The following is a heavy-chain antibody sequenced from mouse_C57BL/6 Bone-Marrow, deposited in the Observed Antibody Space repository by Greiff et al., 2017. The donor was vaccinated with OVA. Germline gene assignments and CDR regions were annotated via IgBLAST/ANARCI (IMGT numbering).Heavy chain of an antibody. CDR3: TGITTVVAPFDY. Sequence: VHVKQSGTVLARPGASVKMSCKTSGYTFTSYWMHWVKQRPGQGLEWIGAIYPGNSDTSYNQKFKGKAKLTAVTSASTAYMELSSLTNEDSAVYYCTGITTVVAPFDYWGQGTTLTVSS. V-gene: IGHV1-5*01. J-gene: IGHJ2*01. CDR2: IYPGNSDT. D-gene: IGHD1-1*01. CDR1: GYTFTSYW.